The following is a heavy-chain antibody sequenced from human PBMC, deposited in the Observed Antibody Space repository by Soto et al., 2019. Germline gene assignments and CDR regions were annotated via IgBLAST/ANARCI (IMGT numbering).Heavy chain of an antibody. CDR1: GYTFTSYT. CDR3: ARSLPWFDP. J-gene: IGHJ5*02. CDR2: ISANNGNT. V-gene: IGHV1-18*01. Sequence: QVRLVHSETEVKKPGASVNVSCKASGYTFTSYTISWVRQAPGQGLEWMGWISANNGNTEFAQKFQERLTMIADTTTSTAYLELRNLTPDDTAVYYCARSLPWFDPWGQGTLVAVSS.